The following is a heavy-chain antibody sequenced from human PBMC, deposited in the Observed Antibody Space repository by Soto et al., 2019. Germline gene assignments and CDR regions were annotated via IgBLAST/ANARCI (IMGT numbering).Heavy chain of an antibody. J-gene: IGHJ4*02. CDR2: IYSTGRA. Sequence: PSETLSLTCTVSGASMSNYYGSWIRQSPGKGLGYIGYIYSTGRADYNPSLKSRVTLSVDTSSNRFSLRLSSVTVADTAVYYCARSGHSLGGVMWGQGTLVTVSS. CDR1: GASMSNYY. V-gene: IGHV4-59*01. CDR3: ARSGHSLGGVM. D-gene: IGHD3-16*01.